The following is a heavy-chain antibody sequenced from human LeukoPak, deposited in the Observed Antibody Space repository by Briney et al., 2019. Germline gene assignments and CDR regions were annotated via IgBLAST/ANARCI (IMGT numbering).Heavy chain of an antibody. J-gene: IGHJ4*02. V-gene: IGHV3-23*01. CDR2: ITGSGDNT. CDR3: AKRGPAGAGKSPDYFDY. Sequence: GGSLRLSCAASGFTFSSYVMSWVRQAPGKGLEWVSAITGSGDNTYYADSVKGRFTISRDNSKNTLYLQMNSLRAEDTAVYYCAKRGPAGAGKSPDYFDYWGQGTLVTVSS. D-gene: IGHD6-19*01. CDR1: GFTFSSYV.